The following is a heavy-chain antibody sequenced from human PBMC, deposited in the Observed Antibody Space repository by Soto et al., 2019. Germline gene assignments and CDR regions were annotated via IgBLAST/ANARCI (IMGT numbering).Heavy chain of an antibody. V-gene: IGHV3-33*08. Sequence: QVQLVESGGGVVQPGGSLRLSCTTSGFTFNTYGMHWVRQAPGKGLEWVAIIRYDGSNKYYADSVKGRFTISRDNSKHTLYLQMNSLRAEDTALYYCARADCTGAYCYSWPFNYGVDVWGQGTTVTVSS. CDR2: IRYDGSNK. CDR1: GFTFNTYG. CDR3: ARADCTGAYCYSWPFNYGVDV. J-gene: IGHJ6*02. D-gene: IGHD2-15*01.